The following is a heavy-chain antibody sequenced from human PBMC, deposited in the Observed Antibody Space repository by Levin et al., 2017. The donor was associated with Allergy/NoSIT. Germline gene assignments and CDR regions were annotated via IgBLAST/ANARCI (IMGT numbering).Heavy chain of an antibody. J-gene: IGHJ4*02. D-gene: IGHD6-19*01. CDR2: ISYNTGIIQ. Sequence: GGSLRLSCAASGFSFRNFGMHWVRQAPGKGLEWVALISYNTGIIQTYAASVKGRFTISRDNSKNTLYLQMNSLTVEDTAVYYCVKDSLRPGGWYPLGYWGQGTLVTVSS. CDR1: GFSFRNFG. V-gene: IGHV3-30*18. CDR3: VKDSLRPGGWYPLGY.